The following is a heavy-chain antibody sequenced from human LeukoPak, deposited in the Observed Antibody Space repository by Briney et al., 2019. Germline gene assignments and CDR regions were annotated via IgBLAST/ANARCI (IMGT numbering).Heavy chain of an antibody. J-gene: IGHJ4*02. V-gene: IGHV4-59*08. Sequence: SETLSLTCTVSGGSISSYYWTWIRQPPGRGLEWIGYIYYSGNTNYNPSLKSRVTISLDTSRNQFSLRLTSVTAADTAVYYCARRARATAGGDYFDYWGQGTLVTVSS. CDR2: IYYSGNT. CDR3: ARRARATAGGDYFDY. CDR1: GGSISSYY. D-gene: IGHD6-13*01.